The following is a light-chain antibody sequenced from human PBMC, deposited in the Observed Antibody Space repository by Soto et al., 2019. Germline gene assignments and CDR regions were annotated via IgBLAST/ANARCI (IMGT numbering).Light chain of an antibody. J-gene: IGKJ3*01. Sequence: AIQLTQSLSSLSASVGDRVTITCRASQGISSALAWYQQKPGQAPKLLIYVASSLESGVPSRFSGSGSGTDFTLTISSLQPEDFATYYCQQFNIYPRTFGPGTKV. V-gene: IGKV1-13*02. CDR2: VAS. CDR1: QGISSA. CDR3: QQFNIYPRT.